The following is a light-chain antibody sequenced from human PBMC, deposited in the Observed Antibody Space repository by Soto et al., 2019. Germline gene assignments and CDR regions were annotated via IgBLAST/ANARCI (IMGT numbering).Light chain of an antibody. CDR1: QSVSRSY. Sequence: EIVLTQSPGTLSLSPGERATLSCRGSQSVSRSYLAWYQQKPGQSPRVLIYGASSRATGIPDRFSGSGSGTDFTLTISRLEPEDFAVYYCHQYGSSPLTFGGGTKVDIK. V-gene: IGKV3-20*01. CDR3: HQYGSSPLT. J-gene: IGKJ4*01. CDR2: GAS.